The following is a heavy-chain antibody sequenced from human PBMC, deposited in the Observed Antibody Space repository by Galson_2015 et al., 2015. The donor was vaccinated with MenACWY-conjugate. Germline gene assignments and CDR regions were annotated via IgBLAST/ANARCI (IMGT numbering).Heavy chain of an antibody. CDR1: GFTFNQYW. Sequence: ALRLCCAASGFTFNQYWLHCVRQAPGNGLVWVSRIRPDGSVTSYADSVKGRFPLSRKNAKNTLYLQVNSLRGDDPAVDDCRGGNEGNGRFDPWGQGTLATVS. CDR3: RGGNEGNGRFDP. V-gene: IGHV3-74*01. CDR2: IRPDGSVT. J-gene: IGHJ5*02.